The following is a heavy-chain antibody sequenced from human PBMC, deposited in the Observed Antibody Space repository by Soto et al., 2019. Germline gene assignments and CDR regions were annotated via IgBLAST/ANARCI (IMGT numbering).Heavy chain of an antibody. CDR1: GGSFSGYY. Sequence: SETLSLTCAVYGGSFSGYYWSWIRQPPGKGLEWIGEINHSGSTNYNPSLKSRVTISVDTSKNQFSLKLSSVTAADTAVYYCARGLAAAGPFDYWGQGTLVTVSS. CDR2: INHSGST. CDR3: ARGLAAAGPFDY. J-gene: IGHJ4*02. V-gene: IGHV4-34*01. D-gene: IGHD6-13*01.